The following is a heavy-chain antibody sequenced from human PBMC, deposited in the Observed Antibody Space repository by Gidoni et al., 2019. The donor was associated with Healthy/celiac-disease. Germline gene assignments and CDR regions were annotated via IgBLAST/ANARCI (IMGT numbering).Heavy chain of an antibody. CDR1: GCSISSSSYY. J-gene: IGHJ4*02. CDR2: IYYSGST. Sequence: QLQLKESGPGLVKPSETLSLTCTVSGCSISSSSYYWGWIRQPPGKGLEWIGRIYYSGSTYYNPSLKSRVTISVDTSKNQFSLKLSSVTAADTAVYYCARLGSGGLPHNWGQGTLVTVSS. V-gene: IGHV4-39*01. CDR3: ARLGSGGLPHN. D-gene: IGHD5-12*01.